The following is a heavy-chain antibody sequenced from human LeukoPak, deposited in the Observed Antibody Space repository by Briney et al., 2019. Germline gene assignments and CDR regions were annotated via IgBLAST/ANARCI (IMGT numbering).Heavy chain of an antibody. CDR3: ARAHSGSYYGPYYFDY. CDR2: INPNSGGT. D-gene: IGHD3-10*01. CDR1: GYTFTGYY. Sequence: GASVKVSCKASGYTFTGYYMHWVRQAPGQGLEWMGWINPNSGGTNYAQKFQGRVTMTRDTSISTAYMELSRLRSDDTAVDYCARAHSGSYYGPYYFDYWGQGTLVTVSS. V-gene: IGHV1-2*02. J-gene: IGHJ4*02.